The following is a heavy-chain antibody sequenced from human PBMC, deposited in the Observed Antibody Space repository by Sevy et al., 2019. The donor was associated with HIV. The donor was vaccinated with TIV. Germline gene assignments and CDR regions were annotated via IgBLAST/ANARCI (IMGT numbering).Heavy chain of an antibody. CDR3: ARVRVAAADYYFDY. CDR2: ISSGGRTI. D-gene: IGHD6-25*01. J-gene: IGHJ4*02. Sequence: GGSLRLSCAASGFTFSDYYMSWIRQAPGKGLEWVSYISSGGRTIYYADSVKGRFTISRDNAKNSLYLQMKSLRAEDTAVYYCARVRVAAADYYFDYWGQGTLVTVSS. CDR1: GFTFSDYY. V-gene: IGHV3-11*01.